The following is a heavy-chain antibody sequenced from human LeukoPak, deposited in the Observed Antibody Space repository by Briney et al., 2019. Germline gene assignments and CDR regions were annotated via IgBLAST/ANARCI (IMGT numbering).Heavy chain of an antibody. CDR3: AKWGDYDVLTGYYDSDY. D-gene: IGHD3-9*01. V-gene: IGHV3-33*06. CDR2: IWYDGSNK. J-gene: IGHJ4*02. Sequence: PGRSLRLSCAASGFTFSSYGMHWVRQAPGKGLEWVAVIWYDGSNKYYADSVKGRFTISRDNSKNTLYLQMNSLSAEDTAIYYCAKWGDYDVLTGYYDSDYWGQGTLVTVSS. CDR1: GFTFSSYG.